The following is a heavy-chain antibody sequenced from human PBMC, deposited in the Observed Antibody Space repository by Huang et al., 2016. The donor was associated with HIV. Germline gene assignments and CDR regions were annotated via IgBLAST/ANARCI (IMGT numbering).Heavy chain of an antibody. CDR3: ARDPRIQSWLNFFDY. CDR1: GFSISSYW. CDR2: INSDGSST. J-gene: IGHJ4*02. Sequence: EVQLVESGGGLVQPGGSLSLSCAASGFSISSYWMHWVRQAPGKGLVWVSRINSDGSSTSYADSGKGRFTISRDNAKNTLYLQMNSLRAEDTAVYYCARDPRIQSWLNFFDYWGQGTLVSVSS. D-gene: IGHD3-22*01. V-gene: IGHV3-74*01.